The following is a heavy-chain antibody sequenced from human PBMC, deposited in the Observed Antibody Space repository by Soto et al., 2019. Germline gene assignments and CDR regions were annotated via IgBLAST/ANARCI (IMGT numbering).Heavy chain of an antibody. CDR3: ASRGESSRRYLNWFDP. CDR2: MYYSGST. D-gene: IGHD7-27*01. V-gene: IGHV4-39*01. J-gene: IGHJ5*02. CDR1: GGSISSSNYF. Sequence: SETVSLTCTVSGGSISSSNYFWGWIRQPPGKGLEWIGSMYYSGSTYYNPSLKSRVTISVDTSKNQFSLKLSSVTAAATAMYSCASRGESSRRYLNWFDPWGQGTLVTVSS.